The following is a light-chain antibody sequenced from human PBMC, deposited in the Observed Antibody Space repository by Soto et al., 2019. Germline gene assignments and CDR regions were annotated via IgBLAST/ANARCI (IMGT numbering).Light chain of an antibody. CDR2: DVS. Sequence: QSVLTQPASVSGSPGQPITISCTGTSSDVGSFDSVAWYQHNPGKAPKLMIYDVSNRPSGVSSRFSGSKSGNTASLPISGLQTEDEANYYCSSFTTISTLVFGTGTKVTVL. CDR3: SSFTTISTLV. J-gene: IGLJ1*01. V-gene: IGLV2-14*01. CDR1: SSDVGSFDS.